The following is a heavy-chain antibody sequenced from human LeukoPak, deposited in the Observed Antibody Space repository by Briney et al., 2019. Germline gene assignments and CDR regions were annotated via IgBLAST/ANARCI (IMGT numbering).Heavy chain of an antibody. CDR2: IYHSGST. CDR1: GYSISTGYY. J-gene: IGHJ3*02. CDR3: ARLSGSYGAFDI. Sequence: PSETLSLTCTVSGYSISTGYYWGWIRQPPGKGLEWIGSIYHSGSTHYNPSLKSRVAISVDTSKNQFSLKLSSVTAADTAVYYCARLSGSYGAFDIWGQGTMVTVSS. D-gene: IGHD1-26*01. V-gene: IGHV4-38-2*02.